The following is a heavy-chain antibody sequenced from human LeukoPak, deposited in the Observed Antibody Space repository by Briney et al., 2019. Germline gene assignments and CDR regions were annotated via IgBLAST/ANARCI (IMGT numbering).Heavy chain of an antibody. V-gene: IGHV1-69*04. CDR2: IIPILGIA. CDR3: AMAERGYRYRTDAFDI. J-gene: IGHJ3*02. CDR1: GWTFSRYA. Sequence: ASVKVSCKASGWTFSRYAISWVRQAPGQGLEWMGRIIPILGIANYAQKFQGRVTITADKSTSTAYMELSSLRSEDTAVYYCAMAERGYRYRTDAFDIWGQGTMVTVSS. D-gene: IGHD5-18*01.